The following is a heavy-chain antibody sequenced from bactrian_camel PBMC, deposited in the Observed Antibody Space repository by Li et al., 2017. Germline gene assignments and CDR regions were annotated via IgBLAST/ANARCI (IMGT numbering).Heavy chain of an antibody. Sequence: HVQLVESGGGSVQAGGSLRLSCVASGNIYSRPRMGWFRQAPGKEREGVADIDSDGRTDYADFVKGRFTISKDNAKKIVYLQMNSLEPEDTAMYSCAITCRVSEGGGGVRYWGQGTQVTVS. J-gene: IGHJ4*01. CDR1: GNIYSRPR. D-gene: IGHD3*01. V-gene: IGHV3S53*01. CDR3: AITCRVSEGGGGVRY. CDR2: IDSDGRT.